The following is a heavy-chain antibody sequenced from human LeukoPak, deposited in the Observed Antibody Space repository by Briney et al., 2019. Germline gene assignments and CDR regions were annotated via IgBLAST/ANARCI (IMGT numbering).Heavy chain of an antibody. CDR2: IYYSGST. D-gene: IGHD5-12*01. V-gene: IGHV4-39*02. CDR3: ARERKGKWVRQIDY. CDR1: GGSISSSSYY. J-gene: IGHJ4*02. Sequence: SETLSLTCTVSGGSISSSSYYWGWIRQPPGEGLEWIGSIYYSGSTYYNPSLKSRVTISVDTSKNQFSLKLSSVTAADTAVYYCARERKGKWVRQIDYWGQGTLVTVSS.